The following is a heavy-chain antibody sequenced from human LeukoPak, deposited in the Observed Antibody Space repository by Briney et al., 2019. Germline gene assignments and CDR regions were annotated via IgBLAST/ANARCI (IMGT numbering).Heavy chain of an antibody. V-gene: IGHV3-20*04. Sequence: GESLRLSWALSGLTLDDLGMRWVRPPTEEAREWVSGNNWNGSSTDYAHSMKGRFTISTDNTKNSLYLKMNSLGAEDTAVYYCARKVVVAYYGMDVWGQGTLVTVSS. D-gene: IGHD2-21*01. CDR3: ARKVVVAYYGMDV. CDR2: NNWNGSST. CDR1: GLTLDDLG. J-gene: IGHJ6*02.